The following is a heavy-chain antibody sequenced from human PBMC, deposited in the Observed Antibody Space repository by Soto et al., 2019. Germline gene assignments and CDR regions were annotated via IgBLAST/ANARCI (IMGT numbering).Heavy chain of an antibody. CDR3: ARSALIPYSSGWYGSY. CDR1: CYTFTSYG. CDR2: ISAYNGNT. J-gene: IGHJ4*02. V-gene: IGHV1-18*01. D-gene: IGHD6-19*01. Sequence: ASVKVSCKSSCYTFTSYGISLVRHSPGQGLEWMVLISAYNGNTNYAQKLQGRVTMTTDTSTSTAYMELRSLRSDDTAVYYCARSALIPYSSGWYGSYWGQGTLVTVSS.